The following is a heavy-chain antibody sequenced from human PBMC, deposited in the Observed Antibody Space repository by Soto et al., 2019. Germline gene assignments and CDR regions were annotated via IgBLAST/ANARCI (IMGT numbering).Heavy chain of an antibody. Sequence: SSETLSLTCAVSGGSFTSKNWWTWVRQPPGQGLEWIGEIYRTGSTNYNPSLKSRVTISLDKSENQFSLKVTSLTAADTAVYYCASRDPGTSVDYWGQGTLVTVSS. CDR2: IYRTGST. J-gene: IGHJ4*02. CDR1: GGSFTSKNW. D-gene: IGHD1-7*01. V-gene: IGHV4-4*02. CDR3: ASRDPGTSVDY.